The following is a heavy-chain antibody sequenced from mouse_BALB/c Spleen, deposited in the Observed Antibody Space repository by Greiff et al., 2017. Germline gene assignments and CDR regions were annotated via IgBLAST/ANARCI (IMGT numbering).Heavy chain of an antibody. D-gene: IGHD2-2*01. J-gene: IGHJ2*02. CDR1: GYTFTSYW. CDR2: IYPGNSDT. CDR3: TISYYGSDDCGFDY. Sequence: VQLKESGTVLARPGASVKMSCKASGYTFTSYWMHWVKQRPGQGLEWIGAIYPGNSDTSYNQKFKGKAKLTAVTSTSTAYMELSSLTTEDSAVYYCTISYYGSDDCGFDYWGQGTSLTVSS. V-gene: IGHV1-5*01.